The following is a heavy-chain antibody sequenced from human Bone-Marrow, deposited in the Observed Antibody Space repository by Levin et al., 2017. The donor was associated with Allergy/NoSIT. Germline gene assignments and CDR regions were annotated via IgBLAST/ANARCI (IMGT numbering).Heavy chain of an antibody. CDR3: ARDITHNKSVPLGY. Sequence: GGSLRLSCAASGFTFSSYWMSWVRQAPGKGLEWVANIKQDGSEKYYVDSVKGRFTISRDNAKNSLYLQMNSLRAEDTAVYYCARDITHNKSVPLGYWGQGTLVTVSS. D-gene: IGHD1-14*01. V-gene: IGHV3-7*01. CDR2: IKQDGSEK. CDR1: GFTFSSYW. J-gene: IGHJ4*02.